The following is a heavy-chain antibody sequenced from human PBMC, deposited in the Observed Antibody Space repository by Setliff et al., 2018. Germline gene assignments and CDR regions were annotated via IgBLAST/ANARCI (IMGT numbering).Heavy chain of an antibody. CDR1: GGSISSGGYY. V-gene: IGHV4-31*03. J-gene: IGHJ6*03. CDR2: IYHDGND. Sequence: LSLTCTVSGGSISSGGYYWSWIRQHPGKGLEWIGEIYHDGNDKYTPSVHYSPSLKSRVTISLDTSKNQFSLSLTSVTAEDTAVYYCARMSGFQYIDVWDKGTTVTVSS. CDR3: ARMSGFQYIDV. D-gene: IGHD3-3*01.